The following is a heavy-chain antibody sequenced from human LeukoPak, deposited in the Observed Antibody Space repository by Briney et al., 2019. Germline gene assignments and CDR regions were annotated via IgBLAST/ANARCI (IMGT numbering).Heavy chain of an antibody. V-gene: IGHV3-21*01. CDR2: ISIDNII. Sequence: GGSLRLSCEASGFTFRTYSMNWVRQAPGKGLEWVSSISIDNIIYYADSEKGRFTISRDNAKNSLYLQLNSLRAEDTAVYYCAGRACSNGVCHFDYWGQGTLVTVSS. D-gene: IGHD2-8*01. CDR1: GFTFRTYS. CDR3: AGRACSNGVCHFDY. J-gene: IGHJ4*02.